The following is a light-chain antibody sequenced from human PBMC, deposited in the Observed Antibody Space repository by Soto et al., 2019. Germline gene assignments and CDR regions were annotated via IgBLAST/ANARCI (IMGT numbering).Light chain of an antibody. CDR1: QSISSY. Sequence: DIQLTQSPSSLSSSVGDRVTIACRASQSISSYLNWYQQKPGKAPKLLIYAASSLQSGVPSRFSGSGSGTDFILTISSLQPEDFATYYCQQSYSTPVTFGQGTKVDI. CDR3: QQSYSTPVT. J-gene: IGKJ1*01. V-gene: IGKV1-39*01. CDR2: AAS.